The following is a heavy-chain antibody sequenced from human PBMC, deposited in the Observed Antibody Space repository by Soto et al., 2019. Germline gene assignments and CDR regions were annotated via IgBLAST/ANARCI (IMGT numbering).Heavy chain of an antibody. J-gene: IGHJ6*02. CDR2: IYSGGST. CDR1: GFTVSSNY. V-gene: IGHV3-53*01. CDR3: ARIDIVATKHKNYYYYGMDV. D-gene: IGHD5-12*01. Sequence: GGSLRLSCAASGFTVSSNYMSWVRQAPGKGLEWVSVIYSGGSTYYADSVKGRFTISRDNSKNTLYLQMNSLRAEDTAVYYCARIDIVATKHKNYYYYGMDVWGQGTTVTVSS.